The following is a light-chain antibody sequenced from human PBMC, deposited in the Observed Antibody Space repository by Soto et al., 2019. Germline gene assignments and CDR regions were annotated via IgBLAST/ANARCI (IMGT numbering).Light chain of an antibody. CDR3: CSPVGTSTYD. CDR2: EVT. Sequence: QSALTQPASVSGSPGQWITISCTGSGSEVGGYKFVSWYQQHPGQVPRLMIYEVTARPSGVSSPFSGPKSGNTGCLTISVLQAEDEAEYYCCSPVGTSTYDFVTRTQLTVL. V-gene: IGLV2-23*02. CDR1: GSEVGGYKF. J-gene: IGLJ1*01.